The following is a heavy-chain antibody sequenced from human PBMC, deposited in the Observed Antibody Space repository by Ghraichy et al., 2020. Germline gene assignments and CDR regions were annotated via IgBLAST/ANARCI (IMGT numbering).Heavy chain of an antibody. V-gene: IGHV4-30-4*01. J-gene: IGHJ3*02. CDR3: AGDDDPADI. D-gene: IGHD3-3*01. CDR1: GGSISSGDYY. Sequence: SETLSLTCTVSGGSISSGDYYWSWLRQPPGKGLEWIGYIFYSGSTYYNPSLSGSTYYSPSLKSRVIISVDTSKNQFSLKLSSVTAAATAVYYCAGDDDPADIWGKGTMVTVSS. CDR2: IFYSGST.